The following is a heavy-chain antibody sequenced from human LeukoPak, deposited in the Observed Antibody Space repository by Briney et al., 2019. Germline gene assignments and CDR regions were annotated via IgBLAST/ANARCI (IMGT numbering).Heavy chain of an antibody. CDR1: GFTFSNYA. Sequence: GGSLRLSCAASGFTFSNYAIHWVRQAPGKGLEWAALISRDGTNKYYPDSVKGRFTISRDNSKNTLYLQMNSLRAEDTAVYYCAILGYSSSVFDCWGQGTLVTVSS. CDR3: AILGYSSSVFDC. CDR2: ISRDGTNK. V-gene: IGHV3-30-3*01. J-gene: IGHJ4*02. D-gene: IGHD6-13*01.